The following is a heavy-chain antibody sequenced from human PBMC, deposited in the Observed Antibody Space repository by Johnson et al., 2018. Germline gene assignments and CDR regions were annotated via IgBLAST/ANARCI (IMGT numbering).Heavy chain of an antibody. V-gene: IGHV3-74*01. D-gene: IGHD1-26*01. CDR3: AREGGMRGYAFDI. J-gene: IGHJ3*02. CDR2: INSDGSST. Sequence: EVRLGESGGGLVQPGGSLRLACAASGFTFSNYWMHWVRQAPGKGLVWVSRINSDGSSTNYADSVKGRFTISRDNAKNTLYRQMNSLRAEDTAGYYRAREGGMRGYAFDIWGQGTMVTVSS. CDR1: GFTFSNYW.